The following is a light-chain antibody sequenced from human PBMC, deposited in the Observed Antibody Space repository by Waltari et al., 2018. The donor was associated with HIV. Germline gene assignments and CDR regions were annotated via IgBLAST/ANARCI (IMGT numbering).Light chain of an antibody. CDR1: SLSGQY. CDR2: DDR. V-gene: IGLV3-21*02. Sequence: SYELTQPPSVSVSPGQTATITCSGDSLSGQYAYWYQQKPGQAPGVVIYDDRVRPSEIPERFAGSNSWNTATLTISGVEVGDEADYSCHVWDSRSDVVFGGGTKLTVL. CDR3: HVWDSRSDVV. J-gene: IGLJ3*02.